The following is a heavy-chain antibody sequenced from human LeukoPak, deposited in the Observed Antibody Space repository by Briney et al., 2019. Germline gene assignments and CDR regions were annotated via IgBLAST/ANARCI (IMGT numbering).Heavy chain of an antibody. CDR1: GXSISSGDYY. Sequence: ASQTLSLTCTVSGXSISSGDYYWSWIRQPPGKGLEWIGYIYYSGSTYYNPSLKSRVTISVDTSKNQFSLKLSSVTAADTAVYYCARGAHYYDSSGSDYWGQGTLVTVSS. D-gene: IGHD3-22*01. V-gene: IGHV4-30-4*01. J-gene: IGHJ4*02. CDR3: ARGAHYYDSSGSDY. CDR2: IYYSGST.